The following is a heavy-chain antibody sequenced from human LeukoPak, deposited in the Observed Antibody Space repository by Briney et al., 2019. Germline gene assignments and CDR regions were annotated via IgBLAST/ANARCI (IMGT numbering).Heavy chain of an antibody. CDR1: GYTFTSYD. D-gene: IGHD2-2*01. Sequence: ASVKVSCKASGYTFTSYDINWVRQATGQGLEWMGWMNPNSGNTGYAQKFQGRVTMTRNTSISTAYMELSSLRSEDTAVYYCARAGCTSCYSWFDPWGQGTLVTVSS. CDR2: MNPNSGNT. J-gene: IGHJ5*02. CDR3: ARAGCTSCYSWFDP. V-gene: IGHV1-8*01.